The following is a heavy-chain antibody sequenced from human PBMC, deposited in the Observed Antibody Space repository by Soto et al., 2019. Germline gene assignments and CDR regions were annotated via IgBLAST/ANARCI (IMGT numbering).Heavy chain of an antibody. CDR2: VKAKADGGTT. D-gene: IGHD6-6*01. Sequence: EVQVVESGGGLVKPGGSLRLSCAASGFTFSNAWMSWVRQAPGKGLEWVGRVKAKADGGTTDYAAPVKGRFTISRDDSKNTLYLQMNRLRTEDTAVYYCTTKYLYIASRTSIDYWGQGTLVTVSS. V-gene: IGHV3-15*01. CDR3: TTKYLYIASRTSIDY. CDR1: GFTFSNAW. J-gene: IGHJ4*01.